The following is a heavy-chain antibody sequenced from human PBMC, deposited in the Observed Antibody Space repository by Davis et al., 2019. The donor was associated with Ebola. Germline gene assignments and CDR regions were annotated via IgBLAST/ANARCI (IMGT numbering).Heavy chain of an antibody. Sequence: GESLKISCAASGFTFSSYGMHWVRQAPGKGLEWVAVISYDGSNKYYADSVKGRFTISRDNSKNTLYLQMNSLRAEDTAVYFCARVGGYGGFPTVYYLDSWGQGTHLTVSS. D-gene: IGHD5-12*01. J-gene: IGHJ4*02. V-gene: IGHV3-30*03. CDR2: ISYDGSNK. CDR3: ARVGGYGGFPTVYYLDS. CDR1: GFTFSSYG.